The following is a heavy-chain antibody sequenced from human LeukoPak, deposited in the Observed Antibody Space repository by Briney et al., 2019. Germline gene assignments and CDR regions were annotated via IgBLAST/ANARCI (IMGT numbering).Heavy chain of an antibody. Sequence: SGPTLVNPTQTLTLTCTLSGFSLSTSGMCVSWIRQPPGKALEWLARIDWEDDKYYSTSLKTRLTISKDTSKNQVVLTMTNMDPADTATYYCARILARYCSGISGDYYMDVWGKGTTVTVSS. CDR3: ARILARYCSGISGDYYMDV. J-gene: IGHJ6*03. D-gene: IGHD2-2*01. V-gene: IGHV2-70*11. CDR1: GFSLSTSGMC. CDR2: IDWEDDK.